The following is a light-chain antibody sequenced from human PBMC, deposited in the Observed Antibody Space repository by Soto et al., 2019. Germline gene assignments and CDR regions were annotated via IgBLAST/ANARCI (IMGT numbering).Light chain of an antibody. CDR1: QSLLHSNGYNC. J-gene: IGKJ4*01. Sequence: DIVMTQSPLSLPVTPGEPASISCRSSQSLLHSNGYNCLDWYLQKPGQSPQLLIHLGSNRASGVPDRFSGSGSGTDFTPKISRVEAEDVGVYYCMQALQSPVTFGGGTKVEIK. CDR3: MQALQSPVT. V-gene: IGKV2-28*01. CDR2: LGS.